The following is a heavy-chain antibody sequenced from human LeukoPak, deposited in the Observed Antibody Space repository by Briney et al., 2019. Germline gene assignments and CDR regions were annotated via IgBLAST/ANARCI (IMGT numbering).Heavy chain of an antibody. Sequence: GGSLRLSCAASGFAFSSYWMTWVREAPGEGLEWVASIKQDGSDKIYVDSVKSRFTMSRDNAKNSLYLQMNSLRDEDTAVYYCARTRLSSDCWGQGTLVTVSS. V-gene: IGHV3-7*01. CDR1: GFAFSSYW. CDR2: IKQDGSDK. D-gene: IGHD2/OR15-2a*01. CDR3: ARTRLSSDC. J-gene: IGHJ4*02.